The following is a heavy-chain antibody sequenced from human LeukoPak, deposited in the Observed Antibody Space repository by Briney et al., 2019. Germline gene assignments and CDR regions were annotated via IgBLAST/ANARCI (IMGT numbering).Heavy chain of an antibody. CDR2: INHSGST. D-gene: IGHD4-17*01. CDR3: AREYGDYKADYYYMDV. V-gene: IGHV4-34*01. CDR1: GGSFSGYY. Sequence: PPETLSLTCAVCGGSFSGYYWSWIRQPPGKGLEWIGEINHSGSTNYNPSLKSRVTISVDTSKYLFSLKLSAVTAADTAVYYCAREYGDYKADYYYMDVWGKGTTVTVSS. J-gene: IGHJ6*03.